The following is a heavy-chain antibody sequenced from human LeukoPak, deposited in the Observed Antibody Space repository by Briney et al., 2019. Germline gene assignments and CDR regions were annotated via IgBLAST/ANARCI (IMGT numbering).Heavy chain of an antibody. CDR2: IKQDGSEK. V-gene: IGHV3-7*01. J-gene: IGHJ3*02. CDR1: GFTFGSYW. Sequence: GGSLRLSCAASGFTFGSYWMSWVRQAPGKGLEWVANIKQDGSEKYYVDSVKGRFTISRDNAENSLYLQMNSLRAEDTAVYYCARARRITMVRGAISIWGQGTMVTVSS. D-gene: IGHD3-10*01. CDR3: ARARRITMVRGAISI.